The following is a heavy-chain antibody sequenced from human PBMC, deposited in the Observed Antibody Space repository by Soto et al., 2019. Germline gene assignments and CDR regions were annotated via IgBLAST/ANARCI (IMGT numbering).Heavy chain of an antibody. CDR3: ASPLFDSWKGYHYYYYMDV. CDR1: GGSIRSHN. V-gene: IGHV4-59*08. J-gene: IGHJ6*03. D-gene: IGHD3-3*01. Sequence: QVQLQESGPGLVKPSETLSLTCSVPGGSIRSHNWSWIRQPPGKGLEWIGCMYYSAMTEYNPSLKRRVTIYADTSNNKVSLRLTSVTAADTAVYYCASPLFDSWKGYHYYYYMDVWGKGTAVTVSS. CDR2: MYYSAMT.